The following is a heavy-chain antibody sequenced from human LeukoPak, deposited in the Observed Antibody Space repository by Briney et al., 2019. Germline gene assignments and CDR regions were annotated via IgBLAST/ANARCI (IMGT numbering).Heavy chain of an antibody. J-gene: IGHJ4*02. V-gene: IGHV3-64*01. CDR1: GFTFSIYS. CDR2: ITSNGDSA. CDR3: ARDNCDSTTCYKTIDY. Sequence: AESLSLSWAATGFTFSIYSMRWVRHLARKGLGYVSAITSNGDSAYYANYVKSRFSMSRDNSKNTLYRQMGSLRAEDMAVYSCARDNCDSTTCYKTIDYWGQGTLVTVSS. D-gene: IGHD2-2*02.